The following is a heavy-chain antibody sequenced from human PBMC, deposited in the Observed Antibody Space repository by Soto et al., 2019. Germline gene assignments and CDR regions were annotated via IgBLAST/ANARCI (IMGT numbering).Heavy chain of an antibody. J-gene: IGHJ4*02. CDR1: GFTFSHYG. Sequence: SLRLSCAASGFTFSHYGIHWVRQAPGKGLEWLAVISYDGSNKHYADSVKGRFTVSRDNSKNTLYLQMNRLRAEDTAVYFCARYSGKYQGPIDYWGQGTLVTVSS. CDR3: ARYSGKYQGPIDY. CDR2: ISYDGSNK. V-gene: IGHV3-30*03. D-gene: IGHD1-26*01.